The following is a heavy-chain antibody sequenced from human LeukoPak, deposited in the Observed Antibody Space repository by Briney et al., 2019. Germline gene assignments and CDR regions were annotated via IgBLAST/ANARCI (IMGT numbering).Heavy chain of an antibody. D-gene: IGHD4-17*01. J-gene: IGHJ4*02. CDR2: INHSGRT. V-gene: IGHV4-34*01. CDR3: ARGLGLRVMTTVTTFDS. CDR1: GGPIRDHY. Sequence: PSETLSLTCGVYGGPIRDHYWSWIRQPPGKGLEWIGEINHSGRTNYNPSLKSRVTISLDTSESQFSLKLNSVTAADTAVYYCARGLGLRVMTTVTTFDSWGQGTLVTVSS.